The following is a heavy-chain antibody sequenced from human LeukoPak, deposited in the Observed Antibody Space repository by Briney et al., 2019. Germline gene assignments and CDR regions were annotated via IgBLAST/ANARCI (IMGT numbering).Heavy chain of an antibody. J-gene: IGHJ6*01. CDR1: GGSITSSSYY. Sequence: PSETLSLTCIVSGGSITSSSYYWGWIRQPPGKGLEWIGSIYYSGSTNYNPSLKSRVTISVDTSKNQFSLKLSSVTAADTAVYYCARLRGYDFWSGYFNYYYYGMDVWGQGTTVTVSS. CDR3: ARLRGYDFWSGYFNYYYYGMDV. V-gene: IGHV4-39*07. CDR2: IYYSGST. D-gene: IGHD3-3*01.